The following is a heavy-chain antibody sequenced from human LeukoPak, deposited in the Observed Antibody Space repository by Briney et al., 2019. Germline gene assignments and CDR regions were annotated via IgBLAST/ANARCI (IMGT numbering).Heavy chain of an antibody. J-gene: IGHJ4*02. Sequence: GGSLRLSCAATGLTFSDFWMHWVRQPPGKGLVWVALVKGDGRTTIYADSVKGRFTISRDNAKNTLYLQMNSLRADDSGVYYCATGHSYGYDYWGQGVLVTVSS. V-gene: IGHV3-74*01. CDR3: ATGHSYGYDY. CDR1: GLTFSDFW. D-gene: IGHD5-18*01. CDR2: VKGDGRTT.